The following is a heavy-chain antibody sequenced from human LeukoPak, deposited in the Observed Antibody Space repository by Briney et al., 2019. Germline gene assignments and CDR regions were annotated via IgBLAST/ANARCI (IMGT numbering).Heavy chain of an antibody. CDR3: ARGDSYSSGWYGGGKYFQH. J-gene: IGHJ1*01. CDR2: MNPNSGNT. D-gene: IGHD6-19*01. Sequence: APVKVSCKASGYTFTSYDINWVRQATGQGLEWMGWMNPNSGNTGYAQKFQGRVTMTRNTSISTAYMELSSLRSEDTAVYYCARGDSYSSGWYGGGKYFQHWGQGTLVTVSS. CDR1: GYTFTSYD. V-gene: IGHV1-8*01.